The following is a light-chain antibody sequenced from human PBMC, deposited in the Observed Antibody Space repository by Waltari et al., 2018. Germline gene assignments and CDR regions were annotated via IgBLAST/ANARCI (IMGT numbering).Light chain of an antibody. CDR1: SSDIGSYNY. V-gene: IGLV2-14*03. CDR2: DVT. CDR3: SSYMDTTALEL. J-gene: IGLJ2*01. Sequence: QSALTQPASVSGSPGQSITISCTGTSSDIGSYNYVPWYQQHPGKAPKLIIFDVTNRPSWVSNLFSGSKSGNTASLIISGLQGEDEADYYCSSYMDTTALELFGGGTSLTVL.